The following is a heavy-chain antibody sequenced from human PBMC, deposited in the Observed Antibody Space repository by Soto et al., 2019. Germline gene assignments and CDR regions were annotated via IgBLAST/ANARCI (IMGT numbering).Heavy chain of an antibody. V-gene: IGHV4-59*12. Sequence: SETLSLTCTFSGSSISGYYWTWIRQSPERGLEWIGYIHYSGSANYNPSLNSRLTMSVDRSKSQFSMKLASVTAADTAVYYCARGVGGSGLNWFDPWGQGTLVTVSS. CDR3: ARGVGGSGLNWFDP. D-gene: IGHD6-19*01. CDR2: IHYSGSA. CDR1: GSSISGYY. J-gene: IGHJ5*02.